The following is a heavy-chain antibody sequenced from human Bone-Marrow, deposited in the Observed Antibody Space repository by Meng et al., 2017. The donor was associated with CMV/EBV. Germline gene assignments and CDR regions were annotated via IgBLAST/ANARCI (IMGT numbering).Heavy chain of an antibody. CDR2: ISYDGSNK. V-gene: IGHV3-30-3*01. J-gene: IGHJ6*02. Sequence: GESLKISCAASGFTFSSYAMHWVRQAPGKGLEWVAVISYDGSNKYYADSVKGRFTISRDNAKNSLYLQMNSLRAEDTAVYYCARDRGSWSGYQTYYYYYGMDVWGQGTTVTVSS. D-gene: IGHD3-3*01. CDR3: ARDRGSWSGYQTYYYYYGMDV. CDR1: GFTFSSYA.